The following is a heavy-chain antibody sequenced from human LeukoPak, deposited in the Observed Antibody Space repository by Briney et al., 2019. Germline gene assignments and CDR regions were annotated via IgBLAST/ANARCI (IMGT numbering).Heavy chain of an antibody. V-gene: IGHV1-24*01. CDR1: GYTLNEVS. CDR3: ATENFGLGSPFDP. D-gene: IGHD3-16*01. J-gene: IGHJ5*02. CDR2: FDPEDGER. Sequence: ASVKVSCKVAGYTLNEVSMHWVRQAPGKGLEWMGGFDPEDGERIYALKFQGRVTMTEDTSTDTAYMELSSLTSGDTAMYYCATENFGLGSPFDPWGQGTLVTVSS.